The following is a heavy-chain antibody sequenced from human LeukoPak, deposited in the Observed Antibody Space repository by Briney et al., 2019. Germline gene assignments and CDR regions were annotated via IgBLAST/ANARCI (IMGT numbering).Heavy chain of an antibody. CDR1: GFTFSTYG. CDR2: IGSTGYTT. V-gene: IGHV3-23*01. D-gene: IGHD1-26*01. Sequence: GGSLRLSCAASGFTFSTYGITWVRQAPGEGLEWVSAIGSTGYTTYYADSVKGRFTVSRDNSKNTLFLQMNSLRAEDTAIYYCAKLAGASDVWGQGTLVTVSS. CDR3: AKLAGASDV. J-gene: IGHJ1*01.